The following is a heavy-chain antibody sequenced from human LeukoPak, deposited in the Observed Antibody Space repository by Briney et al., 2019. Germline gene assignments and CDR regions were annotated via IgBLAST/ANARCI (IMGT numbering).Heavy chain of an antibody. CDR2: ISGSGGRT. Sequence: PGGSLRLSCAASGLTVSNNYMSWVRQAPGKGLEWVSGISGSGGRTNYPDSVKGRFTISRDNSKNTLYLQMNSLRGEDTAVYYCAKAMVYSGRSYYYYGMDVWGQGTTVTVSS. D-gene: IGHD4-23*01. CDR3: AKAMVYSGRSYYYYGMDV. V-gene: IGHV3-23*01. CDR1: GLTVSNNY. J-gene: IGHJ6*02.